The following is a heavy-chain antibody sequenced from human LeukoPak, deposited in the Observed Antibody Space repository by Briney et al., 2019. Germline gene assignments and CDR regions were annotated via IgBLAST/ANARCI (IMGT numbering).Heavy chain of an antibody. Sequence: SETLSLTCTVSGGSISSYYWTWIRQPPGKGLEWIGFIYYSGTTKYNPSLESRVTLSLDTSKNQFSLRLNSVTAADTAVYYCARRVAVPGSYYFDHWSQGTLVTVSS. CDR1: GGSISSYY. J-gene: IGHJ4*02. CDR3: ARRVAVPGSYYFDH. V-gene: IGHV4-59*08. CDR2: IYYSGTT. D-gene: IGHD2-2*01.